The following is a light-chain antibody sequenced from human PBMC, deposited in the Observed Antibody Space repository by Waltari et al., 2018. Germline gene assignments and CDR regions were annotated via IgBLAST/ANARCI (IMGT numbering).Light chain of an antibody. V-gene: IGKV1D-8*01. CDR2: AAS. Sequence: VIGVTQSPSSLSASTGDRISISCRMTQDIGLYMAWYQQKSGKAPELLVYAASTLQSGVPSGFSGSGSGTDFTLTITSLQPEDFATYYCQQYHTFPVSFGGGTKVE. J-gene: IGKJ4*01. CDR3: QQYHTFPVS. CDR1: QDIGLY.